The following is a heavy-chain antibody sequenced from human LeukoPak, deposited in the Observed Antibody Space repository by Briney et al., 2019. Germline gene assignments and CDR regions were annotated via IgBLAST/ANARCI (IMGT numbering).Heavy chain of an antibody. D-gene: IGHD5-18*01. Sequence: SETLSLTCTVSGGSISSYYWSWIRQPPGKGLEWIGYIYYSGSTNYNPSLKSRVTISVDTSKNQFSLKLGSVTAADAAVYYCARTTAMVRGYFDYWGQGTLVTVSS. CDR2: IYYSGST. V-gene: IGHV4-59*01. CDR1: GGSISSYY. J-gene: IGHJ4*02. CDR3: ARTTAMVRGYFDY.